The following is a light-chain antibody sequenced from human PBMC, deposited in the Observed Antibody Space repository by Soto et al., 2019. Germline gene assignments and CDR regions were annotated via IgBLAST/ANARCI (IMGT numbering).Light chain of an antibody. Sequence: QSVLTQPPSVSEAPRQRVTISCSGSSSNIGNNAVNWYQQLPGKAPKLLIYYDDLLPSGVSDRFSGTKSGTSASLAISGLQSEDEADYYCAAWDDSLNASYVFGTGTKVT. V-gene: IGLV1-36*01. CDR1: SSNIGNNA. CDR2: YDD. CDR3: AAWDDSLNASYV. J-gene: IGLJ1*01.